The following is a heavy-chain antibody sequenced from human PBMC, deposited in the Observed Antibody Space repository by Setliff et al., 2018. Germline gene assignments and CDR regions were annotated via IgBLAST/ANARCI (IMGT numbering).Heavy chain of an antibody. Sequence: SETLSLTCTVSGYSTSSGYIWGWIRQPPGKGLEWVGNIGHTGSINYNPPLKSRLTISRDTSKNQVSLKLNSVTATDTAVYYCARDLGHGGDSDYWGQGILVTVSS. D-gene: IGHD2-21*02. CDR2: IGHTGSI. V-gene: IGHV4-38-2*02. CDR3: ARDLGHGGDSDY. J-gene: IGHJ4*02. CDR1: GYSTSSGYI.